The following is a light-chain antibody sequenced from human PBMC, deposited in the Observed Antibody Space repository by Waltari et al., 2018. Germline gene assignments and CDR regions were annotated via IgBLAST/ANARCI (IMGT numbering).Light chain of an antibody. CDR3: LQYNGEPRT. CDR1: QNINTW. CDR2: KAS. J-gene: IGKJ1*01. V-gene: IGKV1-5*03. Sequence: DIQMTQSPSTLSASVGDRVTITCRASQNINTWLAWHQQKPGKAPNLLIYKASSLESGVPARFIGSGSGTEFTLTISSLQPDEFATYYCLQYNGEPRTFGQGTKVEVK.